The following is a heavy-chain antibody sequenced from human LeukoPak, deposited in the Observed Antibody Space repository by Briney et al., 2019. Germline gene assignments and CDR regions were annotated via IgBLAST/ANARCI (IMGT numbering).Heavy chain of an antibody. CDR2: IWYDGSDK. D-gene: IGHD3-22*01. V-gene: IGHV3-33*01. CDR1: GFTFSNYG. CDR3: ARGFYYDSSGYFIGSPRHYFDY. Sequence: GRSLRLSCAASGFTFSNYGMHWVRQAPGKGLEWVAVIWYDGSDKYYADSVKGRFTVSRDNSKKMLYLQMNSLRAEDTAVYYCARGFYYDSSGYFIGSPRHYFDYWGQGTLVTASS. J-gene: IGHJ4*02.